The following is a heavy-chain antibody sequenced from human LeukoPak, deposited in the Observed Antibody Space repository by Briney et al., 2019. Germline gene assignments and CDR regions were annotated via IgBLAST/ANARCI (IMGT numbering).Heavy chain of an antibody. Sequence: PSETLSLTCTVSGGSISSSSYYWGWIRQPPGKGLEWIGSIYYSGSTYYNPSLKSRVTISVDTSKNQFSLKLSSVTAADTAVYYCARHFYDTRGIYYYYYMDVWGKGTTVTISS. CDR2: IYYSGST. J-gene: IGHJ6*03. CDR3: ARHFYDTRGIYYYYYMDV. V-gene: IGHV4-39*01. CDR1: GGSISSSSYY. D-gene: IGHD5/OR15-5a*01.